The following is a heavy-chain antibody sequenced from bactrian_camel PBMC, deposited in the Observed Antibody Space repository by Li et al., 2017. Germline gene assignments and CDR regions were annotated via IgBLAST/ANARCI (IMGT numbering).Heavy chain of an antibody. CDR1: GYTATTSR. Sequence: HVQLVESGGGLVQPGGSLNISCGVSGYTATTSRMGWFRQFPGKEREEVATVMSGARPYYRDPVKGRFTVSRDNAKNTLYLQLNSLKTEDTAMYYCAKALVGGSWVFGHWGQGTQVTVS. D-gene: IGHD6*01. CDR3: AKALVGGSWVFGH. V-gene: IGHV3S1*01. J-gene: IGHJ6*01. CDR2: VMSGARP.